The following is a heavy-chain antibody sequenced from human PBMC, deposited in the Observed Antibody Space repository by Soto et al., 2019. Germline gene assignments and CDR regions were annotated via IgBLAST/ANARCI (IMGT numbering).Heavy chain of an antibody. CDR1: GGSISSYY. Sequence: PSETLSLTCTVSGGSISSYYWSWIRQPPGKGLEWIGYIYYSGSTNYNPSLKSRVTISVDTSKNQFSLKLSSVTAADTAVYYCAGRPRGDPFDISGQGTMVPVSS. D-gene: IGHD3-10*01. J-gene: IGHJ3*02. CDR3: AGRPRGDPFDI. V-gene: IGHV4-59*01. CDR2: IYYSGST.